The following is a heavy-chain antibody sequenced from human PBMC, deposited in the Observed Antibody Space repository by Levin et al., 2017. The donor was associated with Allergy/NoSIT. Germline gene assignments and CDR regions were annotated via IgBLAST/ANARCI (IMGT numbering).Heavy chain of an antibody. V-gene: IGHV1-2*02. Sequence: ASVKVSCKASGYTFTDYYIHWVRQAPGQGLEWMGWINPNTGGTNYAQKFQGRVTMTRDTSISTAYMVLNRLRSDDTAVSYCARGRLYYDSSAYWNDWGQGTLVIVSS. CDR2: INPNTGGT. J-gene: IGHJ4*02. D-gene: IGHD3-22*01. CDR1: GYTFTDYY. CDR3: ARGRLYYDSSAYWND.